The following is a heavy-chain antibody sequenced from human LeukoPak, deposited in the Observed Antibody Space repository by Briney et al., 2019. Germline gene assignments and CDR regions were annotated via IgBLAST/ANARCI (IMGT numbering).Heavy chain of an antibody. CDR2: IYTSGST. CDR3: ARGRCSSTSCIRGGWFDP. V-gene: IGHV4-4*07. J-gene: IGHJ5*02. Sequence: SETLSLTCTVSGGSISSYYWSWIRQPAGKGLEWIGRIYTSGSTNYNPSLKSRVTMSVDTSKSQFSLKLSSVTAADTAVYYCARGRCSSTSCIRGGWFDPWGQGTLVTVSS. CDR1: GGSISSYY. D-gene: IGHD2-2*01.